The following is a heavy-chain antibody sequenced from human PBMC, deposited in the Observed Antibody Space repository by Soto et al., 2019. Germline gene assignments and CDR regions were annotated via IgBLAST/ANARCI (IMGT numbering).Heavy chain of an antibody. J-gene: IGHJ6*02. CDR3: ARDKAAVVGMDV. Sequence: QVHMVQSGAEVKKPGSSVKVSCKVVGGGFSSFATSRVRQAPGQGLEWMGKVFPIFGDTNYAQKFQGRLTLTADDSTSTAYMELSSLRSDDTAVYYCARDKAAVVGMDVWGQGTTVIVSS. V-gene: IGHV1-69*13. D-gene: IGHD2-15*01. CDR1: GGGFSSFA. CDR2: VFPIFGDT.